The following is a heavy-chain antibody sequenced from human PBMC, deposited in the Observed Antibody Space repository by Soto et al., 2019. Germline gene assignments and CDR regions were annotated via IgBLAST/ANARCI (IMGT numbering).Heavy chain of an antibody. CDR3: ARTRHRVIHDAFDI. CDR1: GGTFSSYT. Sequence: SVKVSCKASGGTFSSYTISWVRQAPGQGLEWMGRIIPILGIANYAQKFQGRVTITRDTSASTAYMELSSLRSEDTAVYYCARTRHRVIHDAFDIWGQGIMVTVSS. CDR2: IIPILGIA. J-gene: IGHJ3*02. V-gene: IGHV1-69*02. D-gene: IGHD3-16*02.